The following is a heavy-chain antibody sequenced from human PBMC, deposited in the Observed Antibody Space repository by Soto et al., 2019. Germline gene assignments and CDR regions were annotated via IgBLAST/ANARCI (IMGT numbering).Heavy chain of an antibody. V-gene: IGHV1-69*13. CDR2: IIPIFGTA. J-gene: IGHJ6*02. CDR3: ARIGRIAAAGTDNYYYGMDV. Sequence: ASVKVSCKASGGTFSSYAISWVRQAPGQGLEWMGGIIPIFGTANYAQKFQGRVTITADESTSTAYMELSSLRSEDTAVYYCARIGRIAAAGTDNYYYGMDVWGQGTRVTVSS. D-gene: IGHD6-13*01. CDR1: GGTFSSYA.